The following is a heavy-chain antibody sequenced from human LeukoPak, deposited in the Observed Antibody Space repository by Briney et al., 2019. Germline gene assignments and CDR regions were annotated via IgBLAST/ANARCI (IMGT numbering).Heavy chain of an antibody. Sequence: GGSLRLSCAASGFTFSNYAMHWVRQAPGKGLEWVAVISYHGYNKYYADSVRGRFTISRDSSKNTVFLQMDSLRAEDTAVYYCARDPGYGLGVDYGDYWGQGTLVTVSS. V-gene: IGHV3-30*07. CDR2: ISYHGYNK. CDR3: ARDPGYGLGVDYGDY. D-gene: IGHD3-10*01. CDR1: GFTFSNYA. J-gene: IGHJ4*02.